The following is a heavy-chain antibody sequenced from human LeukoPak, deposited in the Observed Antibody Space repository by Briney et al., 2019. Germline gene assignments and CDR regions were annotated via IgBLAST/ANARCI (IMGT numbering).Heavy chain of an antibody. J-gene: IGHJ5*02. CDR2: IQPGDSDT. V-gene: IGHV5-51*01. CDR3: ARGGGQIQYNWFDP. CDR1: GCCFTSYW. D-gene: IGHD3-16*01. Sequence: GESLQSSCKGSGCCFTSYWIGWVRQLPGKGLEWMGIIQPGDSDTRYSPSFQGQVTISADKSISTAYLQWSSLKASDTAMYHCARGGGQIQYNWFDPWGQGTLVTVSS.